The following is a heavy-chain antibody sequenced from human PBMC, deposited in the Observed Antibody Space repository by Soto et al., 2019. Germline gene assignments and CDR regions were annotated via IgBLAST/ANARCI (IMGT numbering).Heavy chain of an antibody. J-gene: IGHJ4*02. CDR1: GFTFSDYY. V-gene: IGHV3-11*01. D-gene: IGHD3-9*01. CDR3: ARERANVLRYFDWFFFDY. Sequence: GGSLRLSCAASGFTFSDYYMSWIRQAPGKGLEWVSYISSSGSTIYYADSVKGRFTISRDNAKNSRYLQMNSLRAEDTAVYYCARERANVLRYFDWFFFDYWGQGTLVTVSS. CDR2: ISSSGSTI.